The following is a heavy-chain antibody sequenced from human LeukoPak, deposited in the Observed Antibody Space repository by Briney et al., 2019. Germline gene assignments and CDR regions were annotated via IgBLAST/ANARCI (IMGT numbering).Heavy chain of an antibody. J-gene: IGHJ5*02. CDR3: TRGPSAANWFDP. Sequence: EASVKVSCKASGYIFTNCDINWVRQATGQGLEWMGWMNPNNGNTDFAQKFQGRVTMTGNTSISTAYMELSSLKSEDTAVYYCTRGPSAANWFDPWGQGTLVTVSS. D-gene: IGHD6-25*01. V-gene: IGHV1-8*01. CDR2: MNPNNGNT. CDR1: GYIFTNCD.